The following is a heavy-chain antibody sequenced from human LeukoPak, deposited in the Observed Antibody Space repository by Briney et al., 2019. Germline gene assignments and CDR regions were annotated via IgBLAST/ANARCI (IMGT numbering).Heavy chain of an antibody. Sequence: GGSLRLSCAASGFTFSSYWMHWVRQAPGKGLEWVSAISDSSYSTFYADSVKGRFTISRDDSQYTLYLQMNSLRAEDTAVYYCAKDYPALGYCTSTTCSFFDYWGQGILVTVSS. CDR3: AKDYPALGYCTSTTCSFFDY. D-gene: IGHD2-2*01. CDR2: ISDSSYST. J-gene: IGHJ4*02. CDR1: GFTFSSYW. V-gene: IGHV3-23*01.